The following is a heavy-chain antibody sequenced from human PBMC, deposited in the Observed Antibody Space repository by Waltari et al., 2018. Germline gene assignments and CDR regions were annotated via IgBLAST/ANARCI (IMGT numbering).Heavy chain of an antibody. CDR1: GFTFVAYS. Sequence: EVQLVESGGGLVQPGGSLRLSCAASGFTFVAYSMNWVRQAPGKGLEWVSYISDIGRTIYYADSVKGRFIISRDNVMNSLYLQMNTLRAEDTAVYYCARDGVRALGFDPRGQGTLVTVSS. CDR2: ISDIGRTI. J-gene: IGHJ5*02. CDR3: ARDGVRALGFDP. D-gene: IGHD3-16*01. V-gene: IGHV3-48*01.